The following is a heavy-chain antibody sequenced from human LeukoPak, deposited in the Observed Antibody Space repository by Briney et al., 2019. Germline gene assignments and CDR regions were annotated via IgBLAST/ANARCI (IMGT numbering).Heavy chain of an antibody. CDR1: GFTFSRYY. Sequence: GGSLRLSCAASGFTFSRYYMNWIRQAPGKGLEWVSSISGSGSAVSYADSVRGRFTISRDNAKNSLYLQMNSLGGEDTAVYYCARGYFDEPNYYYAMDVWGQGTTVTVSS. V-gene: IGHV3-11*01. D-gene: IGHD3-9*01. CDR2: ISGSGSAV. J-gene: IGHJ6*02. CDR3: ARGYFDEPNYYYAMDV.